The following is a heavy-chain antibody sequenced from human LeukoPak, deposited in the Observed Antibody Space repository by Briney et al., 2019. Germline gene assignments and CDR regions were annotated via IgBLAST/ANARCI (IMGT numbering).Heavy chain of an antibody. D-gene: IGHD2-2*01. CDR3: ARHPEYCSSTSCYHFDY. Sequence: GGSLRLSCAASGFTFSSYWMSWVRQAPGKGLEWEANIKQDGSEKYYVDSVKGRFTISRDNAKNSLYLQMNSLRAEDTAVYYCARHPEYCSSTSCYHFDYWGQGTLVTVSS. CDR2: IKQDGSEK. V-gene: IGHV3-7*03. CDR1: GFTFSSYW. J-gene: IGHJ4*02.